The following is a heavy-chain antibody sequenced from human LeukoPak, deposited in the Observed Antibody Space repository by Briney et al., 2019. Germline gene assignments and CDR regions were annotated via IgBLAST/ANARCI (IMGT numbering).Heavy chain of an antibody. D-gene: IGHD6-6*01. J-gene: IGHJ5*02. Sequence: PSETLSLTCTVSGGSISSSSYYWGWIRQPPGKGLEWIGSIYYSGSTYYNPSLKSRVTISVDTSKNQFSLKLSSVTAADTAVYYCARRGIIGKAARPCWFDPWGQGTLVTVSS. CDR3: ARRGIIGKAARPCWFDP. V-gene: IGHV4-39*01. CDR1: GGSISSSSYY. CDR2: IYYSGST.